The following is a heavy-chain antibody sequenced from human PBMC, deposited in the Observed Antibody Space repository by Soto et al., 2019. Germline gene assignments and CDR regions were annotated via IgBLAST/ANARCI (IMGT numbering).Heavy chain of an antibody. J-gene: IGHJ4*02. D-gene: IGHD3-22*01. Sequence: QVQLVQSGAEVKKPGSSVKVSCKASGGTFSSYAISWVRQAPGQGLEWMGGIIPIFGTADYAQKFQGRVTITADESTSTAYMELSSLRSEYTAVYYCASHYDSSGDYYRGLDYWSQGTLVTVSS. CDR1: GGTFSSYA. CDR3: ASHYDSSGDYYRGLDY. V-gene: IGHV1-69*12. CDR2: IIPIFGTA.